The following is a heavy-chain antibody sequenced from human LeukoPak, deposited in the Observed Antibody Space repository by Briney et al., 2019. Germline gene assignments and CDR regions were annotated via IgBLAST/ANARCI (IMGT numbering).Heavy chain of an antibody. V-gene: IGHV3-11*01. Sequence: GGSLRLSCAASGFTFSDYYMSWIRQAPGRGLEWVSYISSSGGTKYYADSVKGRFTISRDNAKNSLYLQMNSLRAEDTAVYYCARVKGDFGTPSNWFDPWGQGTLVTVSS. CDR3: ARVKGDFGTPSNWFDP. CDR2: ISSSGGTK. D-gene: IGHD3-3*01. J-gene: IGHJ5*02. CDR1: GFTFSDYY.